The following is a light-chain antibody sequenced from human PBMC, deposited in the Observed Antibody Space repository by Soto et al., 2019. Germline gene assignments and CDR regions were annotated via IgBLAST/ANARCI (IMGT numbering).Light chain of an antibody. CDR2: GAS. J-gene: IGKJ3*01. V-gene: IGKV3-20*01. Sequence: EIVLTQSPGTLSFSPGERATLSCRASQSVSSSYLAWYQQKPGQAPRLLIYGASSRATGIPDRFSGSGSGTDFTLTISRLEPEDFAVYYCQQYGSSPFTFGPGTNVHIK. CDR1: QSVSSSY. CDR3: QQYGSSPFT.